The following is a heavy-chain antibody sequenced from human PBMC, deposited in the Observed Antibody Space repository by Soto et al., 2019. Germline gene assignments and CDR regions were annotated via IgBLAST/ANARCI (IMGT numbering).Heavy chain of an antibody. D-gene: IGHD3-16*01. CDR1: GGTFNSIA. Sequence: VASVKVSCKASGGTFNSIAFNWVRQAPGQGLEWLGGIIPISRTTIYSQKFQGRVTISADEATITGYLELSSLRFEDTAVYFCVEVCRGYDHWG. J-gene: IGHJ4*01. CDR2: IIPISRTT. V-gene: IGHV1-69*13. CDR3: VEVCRGYDH.